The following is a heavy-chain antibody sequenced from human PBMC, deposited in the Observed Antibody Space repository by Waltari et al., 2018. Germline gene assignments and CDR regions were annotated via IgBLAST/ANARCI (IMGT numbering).Heavy chain of an antibody. CDR2: INPKSGGT. J-gene: IGHJ6*02. V-gene: IGHV1-2*02. CDR3: AREGVDYGDHKGVWGLDV. CDR1: GYIFPGLY. Sequence: QVQLVQSGAEVKKPGASVKVSCKASGYIFPGLYIHWVRQAPGQGREWMGWINPKSGGTKYAQKFQGRVTMTRDTSISTAHMELNSLRSDDTAVFFCAREGVDYGDHKGVWGLDVWGQGTTVSVS. D-gene: IGHD4-17*01.